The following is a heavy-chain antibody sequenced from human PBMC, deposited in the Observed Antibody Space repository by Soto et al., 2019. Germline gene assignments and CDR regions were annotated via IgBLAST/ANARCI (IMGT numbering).Heavy chain of an antibody. D-gene: IGHD2-15*01. CDR3: ARRVVVVVAATEDAFDI. CDR2: IYPGDSDT. Sequence: PGESLKISCKGSGYSFTSYWIGWVRQMPGKGLEWMGIIYPGDSDTRYSPSFQGQVTISADKSISPAYLQWSSLKASNTAMYSCARRVVVVVAATEDAFDIWGQGTMVTVSS. V-gene: IGHV5-51*01. CDR1: GYSFTSYW. J-gene: IGHJ3*02.